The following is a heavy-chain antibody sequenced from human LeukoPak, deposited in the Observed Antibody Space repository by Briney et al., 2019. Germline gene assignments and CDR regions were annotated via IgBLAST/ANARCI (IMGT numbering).Heavy chain of an antibody. CDR1: GRSFSGYY. CDR3: ARGLSYLRLHYSMDV. V-gene: IGHV4-34*01. CDR2: INHSGST. J-gene: IGHJ6*03. D-gene: IGHD3-10*01. Sequence: PSETLSLTCAVYGRSFSGYYWSWIRQPPGKGLEWVGEINHSGSTNYNPSLKSRVTISEDTSKNQFSLKLSSVTAADTDVYYCARGLSYLRLHYSMDVWGKGTTVTVSS.